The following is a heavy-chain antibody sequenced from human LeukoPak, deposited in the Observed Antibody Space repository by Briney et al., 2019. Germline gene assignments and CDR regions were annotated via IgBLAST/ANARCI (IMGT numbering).Heavy chain of an antibody. CDR1: GGSFSGYY. V-gene: IGHV4-34*01. Sequence: SETLSLTCAVYGGSFSGYYWSWIRQPPGKGLEWIGEINRSGSTNYNPSLKSRVTISVDTSKNQFSLKLSSVTAADTAVYYCARGLQLWLRGVWYWFDPWGQGTLVTVSS. D-gene: IGHD5-18*01. CDR3: ARGLQLWLRGVWYWFDP. J-gene: IGHJ5*02. CDR2: INRSGST.